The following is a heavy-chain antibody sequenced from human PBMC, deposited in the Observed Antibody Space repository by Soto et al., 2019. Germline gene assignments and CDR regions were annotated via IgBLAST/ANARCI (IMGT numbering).Heavy chain of an antibody. J-gene: IGHJ4*02. CDR3: AKDPADSSPY. CDR2: ISWNSGSI. V-gene: IGHV3-9*01. Sequence: DVQLVESGGGLVQPGRSLRLSCAASGFTFDDYAMHWVRQAPGKGLEWVSGISWNSGSIGYADSVKGRFTISRDNAKNSLYLQMNSLRAEDTALYYCAKDPADSSPYWGQGTLVTVSS. D-gene: IGHD6-25*01. CDR1: GFTFDDYA.